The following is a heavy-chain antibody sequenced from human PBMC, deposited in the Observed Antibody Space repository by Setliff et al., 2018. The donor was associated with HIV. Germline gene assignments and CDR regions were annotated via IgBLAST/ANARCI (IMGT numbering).Heavy chain of an antibody. V-gene: IGHV1-69*04. CDR2: IISILGTP. CDR3: ARDFHVLGYCSADSCPYDASDV. Sequence: AASVKVSCKASGGTFSAYAVNWVRQAPGQGLEWMGRIISILGTPNYSHKFQGRVTITADKSTTTTYMELSSLRSDDTAIYYCARDFHVLGYCSADSCPYDASDVWGQGTMVTVSS. CDR1: GGTFSAYA. J-gene: IGHJ3*01. D-gene: IGHD2-15*01.